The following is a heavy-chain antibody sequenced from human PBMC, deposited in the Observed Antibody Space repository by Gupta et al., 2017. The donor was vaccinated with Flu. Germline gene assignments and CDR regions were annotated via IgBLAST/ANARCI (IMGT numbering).Heavy chain of an antibody. V-gene: IGHV3-30-3*01. D-gene: IGHD5-12*01. J-gene: IGHJ6*03. CDR3: ARARGDGYDYFYFYMDV. CDR2: ISFDANKK. Sequence: VRQAPGKGLEWVAYISFDANKKYYAASVKGRFTISRDNSKNTLYLQMNSLRAEDTAVYYCARARGDGYDYFYFYMDVWGKGTTVTVSS.